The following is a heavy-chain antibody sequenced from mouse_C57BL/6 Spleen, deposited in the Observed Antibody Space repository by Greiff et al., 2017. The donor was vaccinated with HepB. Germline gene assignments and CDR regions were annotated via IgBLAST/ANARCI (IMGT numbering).Heavy chain of an antibody. CDR2: ISYDGSN. J-gene: IGHJ2*01. D-gene: IGHD2-3*01. Sequence: ESGPGLVKPSQSLSLTCSVTGYSITSGYYWNWIRQFPGNKLEWMGYISYDGSNNYNPSLKNRISITRDTSKNQFFLKLNSVTTEDTATYYCARGLGDGYPDYWGQGTTLTVSS. CDR1: GYSITSGYY. V-gene: IGHV3-6*01. CDR3: ARGLGDGYPDY.